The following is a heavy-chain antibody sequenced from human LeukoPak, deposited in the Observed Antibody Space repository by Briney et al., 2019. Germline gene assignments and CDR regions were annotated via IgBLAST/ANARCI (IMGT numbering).Heavy chain of an antibody. V-gene: IGHV3-48*02. CDR2: INSDTNIT. Sequence: GGSLRLSCAASGFICRSYAMSWVRQAPGKGLEWVSHINSDTNITPYTASVSGRFTISRDNAKNSLYLHVNSLRDEDTAVYYCVRDRDWSFDLWGQGALVTVSS. CDR1: GFICRSYA. D-gene: IGHD1-1*01. CDR3: VRDRDWSFDL. J-gene: IGHJ4*02.